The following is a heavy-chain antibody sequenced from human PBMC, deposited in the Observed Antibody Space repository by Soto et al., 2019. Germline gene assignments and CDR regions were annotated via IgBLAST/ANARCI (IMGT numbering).Heavy chain of an antibody. Sequence: EVQLVESGGGLVKPGGSLRLSCAVSGFSFGSYNMNWVRKAPGKGLEWVSSISSGSGYIYYADSVKGRFTISRDNAKKSLYLQMNSLRDEDTAVYYCARGDAPLDPWGQGTLVTVSS. V-gene: IGHV3-21*01. CDR3: ARGDAPLDP. CDR1: GFSFGSYN. J-gene: IGHJ5*02. CDR2: ISSGSGYI.